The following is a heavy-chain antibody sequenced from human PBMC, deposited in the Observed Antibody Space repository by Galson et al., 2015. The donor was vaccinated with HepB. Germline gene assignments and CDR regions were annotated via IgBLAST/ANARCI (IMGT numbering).Heavy chain of an antibody. CDR2: TYYRSKWYY. D-gene: IGHD5-12*01. Sequence: CAISGDSVSSNSASWNWIRQSPLRGLEWLGMTYYRSKWYYDYAVSVKSRMSINPDTSKNQFSLQLNSVTPEDTAVYYCSRGVLTWTGYDYGSFFDYWGQGSQVTVSS. V-gene: IGHV6-1*01. CDR1: GDSVSSNSAS. CDR3: SRGVLTWTGYDYGSFFDY. J-gene: IGHJ4*02.